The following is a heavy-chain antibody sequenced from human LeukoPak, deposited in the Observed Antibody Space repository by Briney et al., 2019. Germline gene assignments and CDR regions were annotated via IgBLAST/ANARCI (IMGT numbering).Heavy chain of an antibody. CDR2: IYYSGST. V-gene: IGHV4-39*01. CDR3: ARHDLAVAGGHDSFDY. Sequence: SETLSLTCTVSGGSISSSSYSWGWIRQPPGKGLEWIGSIYYSGSTYYTPSLKSRITISVDTSKTQFSLKLSSVTAADTAVYYCARHDLAVAGGHDSFDYWGQGTLVTVSS. CDR1: GGSISSSSYS. D-gene: IGHD6-19*01. J-gene: IGHJ4*02.